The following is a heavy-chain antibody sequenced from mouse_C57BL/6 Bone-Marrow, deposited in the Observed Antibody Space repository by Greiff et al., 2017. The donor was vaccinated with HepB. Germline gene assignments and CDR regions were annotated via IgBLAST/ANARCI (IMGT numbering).Heavy chain of an antibody. Sequence: VKLQQPGAELVMPGASVKLSCKASGYTFTSYWMHWVKQRPGQGLEWIGEIDPSDSYTNYNQKFKGKSTLTVDKSSSTAYMQLSSLTSEDSAVYYCARHSYYSNFWGQGTTLTVSS. CDR1: GYTFTSYW. D-gene: IGHD2-5*01. V-gene: IGHV1-69*01. CDR3: ARHSYYSNF. CDR2: IDPSDSYT. J-gene: IGHJ2*01.